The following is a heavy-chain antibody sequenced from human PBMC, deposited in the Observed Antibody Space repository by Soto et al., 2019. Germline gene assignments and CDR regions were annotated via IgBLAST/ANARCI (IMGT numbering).Heavy chain of an antibody. D-gene: IGHD6-6*01. CDR3: ARPEYISSSYGMDV. CDR2: ISSSSSTI. Sequence: EVQLVESGGGLVQPGGSLRLSCAASGFTFSSYSMNWVRQAPGKGLEWVSYISSSSSTIYYADSVKGRFTISRDNAKNTRYRQVNSLRDEDTGVWYCARPEYISSSYGMDVWGQGTTVTVSS. CDR1: GFTFSSYS. V-gene: IGHV3-48*02. J-gene: IGHJ6*02.